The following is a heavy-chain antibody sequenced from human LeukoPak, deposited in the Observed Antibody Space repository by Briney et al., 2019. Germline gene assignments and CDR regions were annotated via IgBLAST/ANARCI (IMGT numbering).Heavy chain of an antibody. D-gene: IGHD6-6*01. V-gene: IGHV3-74*01. CDR2: INSDGSST. J-gene: IGHJ4*02. Sequence: GGSLRLSCAASGFTFSSYWMHWVRQAPGKGLVWVSRINSDGSSTSYADSVRGRFTISRDYAKNTLYLQMNSLRAEDTAVYYCARGGVYSTSAVDYWGQGTLVTVSS. CDR3: ARGGVYSTSAVDY. CDR1: GFTFSSYW.